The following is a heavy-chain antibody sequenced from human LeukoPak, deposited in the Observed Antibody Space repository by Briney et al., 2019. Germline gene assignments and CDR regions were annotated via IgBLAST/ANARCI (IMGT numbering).Heavy chain of an antibody. D-gene: IGHD3-22*01. V-gene: IGHV1-69*13. J-gene: IGHJ3*02. CDR3: AGFFYDNSGGAFDI. CDR2: LIPIYGSA. Sequence: ASVKVSCKASGGSFTFTSHAISWVRQAPGQGLEWVGGLIPIYGSANYAQKFQGRVTITSDESTRTVYMELSSLRPEDSAVYYCAGFFYDNSGGAFDIWGQGTMVTVSS. CDR1: GGSFTFTSHA.